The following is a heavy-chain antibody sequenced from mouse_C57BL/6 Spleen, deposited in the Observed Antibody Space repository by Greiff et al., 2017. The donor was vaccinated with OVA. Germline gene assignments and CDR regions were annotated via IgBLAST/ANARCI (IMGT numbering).Heavy chain of an antibody. Sequence: VHLVESGPGLVAPSQSLSITCTVSGFSLTSYAISWVRQPPGKGLEWLGVIWTGGGTNYNSALKSRLSISKDNSKSQVFLKMNSLQTDDTARYYCARSGAVVAHWYFDVWGTGTTVTVSS. D-gene: IGHD1-1*01. J-gene: IGHJ1*03. CDR3: ARSGAVVAHWYFDV. V-gene: IGHV2-9-1*01. CDR1: GFSLTSYA. CDR2: IWTGGGT.